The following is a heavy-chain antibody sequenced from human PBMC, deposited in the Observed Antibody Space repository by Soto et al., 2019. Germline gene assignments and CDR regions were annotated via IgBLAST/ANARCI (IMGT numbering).Heavy chain of an antibody. CDR1: GFTFSDYS. J-gene: IGHJ4*02. CDR2: ISSDNNYI. D-gene: IGHD2-15*01. Sequence: EVQLVESGGGLVKPGGSLRLSCAASGFTFSDYSMNWMRQAPGKGLEWVASISSDNNYIYYRYSVEGRFTITRDNAKNALYLQMTSLGAEDTAVYYCARGRTCTGASCYGGGDYWGQGTLVTVSS. CDR3: ARGRTCTGASCYGGGDY. V-gene: IGHV3-21*02.